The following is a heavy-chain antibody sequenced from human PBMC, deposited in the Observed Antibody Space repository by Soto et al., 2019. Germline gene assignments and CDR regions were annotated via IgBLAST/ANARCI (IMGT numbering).Heavy chain of an antibody. D-gene: IGHD6-19*01. V-gene: IGHV4-59*08. CDR3: ARQGAEGWYLDY. CDR2: IYYSGST. CDR1: GGSISSYY. Sequence: PSETLSLTCTVSGGSISSYYSNWIRQPPGKGLEWIGYIYYSGSTNYNPSLKSRVTISVDTSKNQFSLKLSSVTAADTAVYYCARQGAEGWYLDYWGQGTLVTVSS. J-gene: IGHJ4*02.